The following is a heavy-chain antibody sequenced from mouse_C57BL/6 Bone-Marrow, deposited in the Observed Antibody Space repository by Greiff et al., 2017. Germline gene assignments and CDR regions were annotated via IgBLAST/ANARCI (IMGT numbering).Heavy chain of an antibody. V-gene: IGHV1-26*01. CDR1: GYTFTDYY. CDR3: AWRGVHY. CDR2: INPNNGGT. J-gene: IGHJ3*01. Sequence: EVQLQQSGPELVKPGASVKISCKASGYTFTDYYMNWVKQSHGKSLEWIGDINPNNGGTSYNQKFKGKATLTVDKSSSTAYMELRSLTSEDSAVYYCAWRGVHYWGQGTLVTVSA.